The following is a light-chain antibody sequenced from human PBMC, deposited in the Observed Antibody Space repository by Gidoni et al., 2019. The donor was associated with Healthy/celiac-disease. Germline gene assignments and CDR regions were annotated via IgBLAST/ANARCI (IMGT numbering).Light chain of an antibody. CDR1: KSISSY. V-gene: IGKV1-39*01. CDR2: AAS. J-gene: IGKJ2*01. CDR3: QQSYSTLYT. Sequence: DIQMTHSPSSLSASVGDRVTITCRASKSISSYLNWYQQKPGKAPKILIYAASSLQSGVPSRFSGSGSGTDFTLTISSLQPEDFATYYCQQSYSTLYTFGQGTKLEIK.